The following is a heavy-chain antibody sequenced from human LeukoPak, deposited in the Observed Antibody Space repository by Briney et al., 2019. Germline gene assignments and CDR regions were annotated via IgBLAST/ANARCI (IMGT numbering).Heavy chain of an antibody. Sequence: SETLSLTCTVSGGSISSYYWSWIRQPPGKGLEWIGYIYYSGSTNYNPSLKSRVTISVDTSKNQFSLKLTSVTAADTAVYFCARGGRYDNWFDPWGQGTLVTVSS. CDR3: ARGGRYDNWFDP. CDR2: IYYSGST. CDR1: GGSISSYY. D-gene: IGHD1-26*01. J-gene: IGHJ5*02. V-gene: IGHV4-59*01.